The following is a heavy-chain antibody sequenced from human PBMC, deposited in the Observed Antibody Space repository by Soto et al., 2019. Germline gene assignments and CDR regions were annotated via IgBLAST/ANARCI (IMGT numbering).Heavy chain of an antibody. CDR2: IYHGGTT. Sequence: QVQLQESGPGLVMPSGTLSLTCAVSGGFISSGLXXXWVRQSPGKGLEWLGEIYHGGTTNYNPSXRXRXTXXXXXXXXXXXXXXXXXXXXXXXLXXCASQSSYRIDYWGQGILVSVSS. CDR1: GGFISSGLX. V-gene: IGHV4-4*02. D-gene: IGHD2-2*01. CDR3: ASQSSYRIDY. J-gene: IGHJ4*02.